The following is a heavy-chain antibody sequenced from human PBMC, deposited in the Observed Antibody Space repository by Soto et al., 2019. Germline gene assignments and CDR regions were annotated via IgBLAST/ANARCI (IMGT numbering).Heavy chain of an antibody. V-gene: IGHV1-69*06. Sequence: GATVKVSCKASGGTFSSYAISWVRQAPGQGLEWMGWIIPISGTANYAQKFQGRVTITADKSTSTAYMELSSLRSEDTAVYYCASGRGKYYYDSSGYFHDAFDIWGQGTMVTVSS. CDR2: IIPISGTA. D-gene: IGHD3-22*01. CDR3: ASGRGKYYYDSSGYFHDAFDI. J-gene: IGHJ3*02. CDR1: GGTFSSYA.